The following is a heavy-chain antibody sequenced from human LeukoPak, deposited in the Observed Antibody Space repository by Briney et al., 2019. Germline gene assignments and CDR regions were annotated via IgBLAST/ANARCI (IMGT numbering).Heavy chain of an antibody. CDR2: IGSSGSTI. CDR1: GLTLSGYG. D-gene: IGHD3-10*02. Sequence: GGSLRLSCVASGLTLSGYGMNWVRQAPGKGLEWVSYIGSSGSTIYYADSVKGRFTISRDNAKNSLYLQMNSLRAEDTAVYYCAELGITMIGGVWGKGTTVTISS. J-gene: IGHJ6*04. V-gene: IGHV3-48*04. CDR3: AELGITMIGGV.